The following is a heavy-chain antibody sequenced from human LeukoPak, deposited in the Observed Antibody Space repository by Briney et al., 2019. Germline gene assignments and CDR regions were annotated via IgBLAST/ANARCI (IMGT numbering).Heavy chain of an antibody. Sequence: GGSLRLSCAASGFTFSSYAMSWVRQAPGKGLEWASAISGSGGSTYYADSVKGRFTISRDNSRNTLYLQMHSLRAEDTAVYYCAKDRHTVATRGYFDYWGQGTLVTVSS. J-gene: IGHJ4*02. CDR2: ISGSGGST. V-gene: IGHV3-23*01. D-gene: IGHD5-12*01. CDR3: AKDRHTVATRGYFDY. CDR1: GFTFSSYA.